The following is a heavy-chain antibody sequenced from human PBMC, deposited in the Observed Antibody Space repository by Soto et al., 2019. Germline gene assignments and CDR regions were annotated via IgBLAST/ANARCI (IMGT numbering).Heavy chain of an antibody. Sequence: SETLSLTCTVSGGSISSYYWSWIRQAPGKGLEWIGYIHYSGSASYNPSLKSRVSISVDTSKNRFSLRLTSVTAADTAVYYCARPYWGSSGGVFDIWGQGTMVTVSS. J-gene: IGHJ3*02. CDR2: IHYSGSA. CDR3: ARPYWGSSGGVFDI. V-gene: IGHV4-59*01. D-gene: IGHD7-27*01. CDR1: GGSISSYY.